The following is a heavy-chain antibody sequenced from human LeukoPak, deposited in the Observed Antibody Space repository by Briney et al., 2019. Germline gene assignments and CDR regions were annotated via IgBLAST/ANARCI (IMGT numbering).Heavy chain of an antibody. Sequence: PGGSLRLSCAASGFTFSAYAMSWVRQAPGKGLEWVSSISSSSSYIYYADSVKGRFTISRDNAKNSLYLQMNSLRAEDTAVYYCARDRWGNYYMDVWGKGTTVTVSS. CDR3: ARDRWGNYYMDV. J-gene: IGHJ6*03. CDR1: GFTFSAYA. D-gene: IGHD2-8*02. V-gene: IGHV3-21*01. CDR2: ISSSSSYI.